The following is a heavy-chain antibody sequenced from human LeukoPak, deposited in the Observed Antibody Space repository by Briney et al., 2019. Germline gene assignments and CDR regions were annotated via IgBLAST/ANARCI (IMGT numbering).Heavy chain of an antibody. D-gene: IGHD5-18*01. CDR3: AKGGLIWDYSYYFDY. J-gene: IGHJ4*02. Sequence: GGSLRLSCAASGFTFSNYAMNWVRQAPGKGLEWVSTISGSGTKTYYADSVKGRFTISRDNSKNVVSLQMKSLRAEDTALYYCAKGGLIWDYSYYFDYWGQGMLVTVSA. V-gene: IGHV3-23*01. CDR1: GFTFSNYA. CDR2: ISGSGTKT.